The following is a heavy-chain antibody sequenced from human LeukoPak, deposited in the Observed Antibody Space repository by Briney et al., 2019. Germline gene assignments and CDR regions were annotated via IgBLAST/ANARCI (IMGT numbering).Heavy chain of an antibody. V-gene: IGHV1-8*01. CDR3: ARDLSGYSDYYFDY. D-gene: IGHD3-3*01. J-gene: IGHJ4*02. Sequence: ASVKVSCEASGYTFTSYDINWVRQATGQGLEWMGWMNPNTGNTGFAQKFQGRVTMTKDTSISTAYMELSSLRSEDTAVYYCARDLSGYSDYYFDYWGQGTLVTVSS. CDR2: MNPNTGNT. CDR1: GYTFTSYD.